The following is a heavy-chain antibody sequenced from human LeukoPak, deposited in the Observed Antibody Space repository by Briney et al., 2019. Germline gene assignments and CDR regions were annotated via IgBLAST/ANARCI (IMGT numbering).Heavy chain of an antibody. CDR2: IYYSGST. D-gene: IGHD2-2*01. Sequence: PSETLSLTCTVSGGSISSSSYYWGWIRQPPGKGLEWIGSIYYSGSTYYNPSLKSRVTISVDTSKNQFSLKLSSVTAADTAVYYCARQLGYCSSTSCLTAFDIWGQGTMVTVSS. CDR3: ARQLGYCSSTSCLTAFDI. V-gene: IGHV4-39*01. J-gene: IGHJ3*02. CDR1: GGSISSSSYY.